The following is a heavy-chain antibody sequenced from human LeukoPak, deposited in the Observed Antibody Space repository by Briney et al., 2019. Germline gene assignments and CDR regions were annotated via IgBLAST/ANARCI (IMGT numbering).Heavy chain of an antibody. V-gene: IGHV3-21*01. CDR1: GFTFNFYS. CDR3: AKVAVRGVTRYYHYMDV. J-gene: IGHJ6*03. CDR2: ISSSSSYI. D-gene: IGHD3-10*01. Sequence: PGGSLRLSCAASGFTFNFYSMNWVRQAPGKGLEWVSSISSSSSYIYYADSVRGRFTISRDNAKNSLYLQMNSLRAEDTAVYYCAKVAVRGVTRYYHYMDVWGKGTTVTVSS.